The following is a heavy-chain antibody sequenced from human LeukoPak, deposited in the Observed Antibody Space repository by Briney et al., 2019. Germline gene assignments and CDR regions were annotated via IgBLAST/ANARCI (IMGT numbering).Heavy chain of an antibody. V-gene: IGHV3-48*04. Sequence: GGSHRLSCAASGCIFSSYGMIWVRQAPGKGLEWVSYISGTGTTIYYADSVKGRFTISRDNAKYSLHLQMDSLRADDTAVYSCARGGLGSWTFDSWGQGTLVTVSS. D-gene: IGHD3-10*01. CDR1: GCIFSSYG. CDR2: ISGTGTTI. CDR3: ARGGLGSWTFDS. J-gene: IGHJ5*01.